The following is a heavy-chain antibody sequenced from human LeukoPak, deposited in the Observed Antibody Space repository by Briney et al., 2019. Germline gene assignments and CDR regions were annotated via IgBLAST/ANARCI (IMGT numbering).Heavy chain of an antibody. CDR1: GFTFSSYA. V-gene: IGHV3-30*04. J-gene: IGHJ4*02. CDR3: ARGHWYADY. Sequence: GGSLRLSCAAAGFTFSSYAMHWVRQAPGKGLGWVTVISYDGSNRYYADSVKGRFTISRDNSKNTLYLQMNSLRAEDTAVYYCARGHWYADYWGQGTLVTVSS. D-gene: IGHD6-13*01. CDR2: ISYDGSNR.